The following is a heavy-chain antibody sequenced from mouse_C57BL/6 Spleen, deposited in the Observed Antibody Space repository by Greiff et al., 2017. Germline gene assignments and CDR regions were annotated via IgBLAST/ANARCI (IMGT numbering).Heavy chain of an antibody. Sequence: QVQLQQPGAELVKPGASVKLSCKASGYTFTSYWMHWVKQRPGRGLEWIGRIDPNSGGTKYNEKFKRKATLTVDKPSSTAYMQLSRLTSEDSAVYYCAREKITTVVADYYAMDYWGQGTSVTVSS. CDR2: IDPNSGGT. D-gene: IGHD1-1*01. CDR1: GYTFTSYW. V-gene: IGHV1-72*01. CDR3: AREKITTVVADYYAMDY. J-gene: IGHJ4*01.